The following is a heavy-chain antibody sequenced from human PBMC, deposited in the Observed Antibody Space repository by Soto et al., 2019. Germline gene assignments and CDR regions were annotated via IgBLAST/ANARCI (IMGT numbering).Heavy chain of an antibody. J-gene: IGHJ5*02. V-gene: IGHV4-59*01. CDR3: ARVGGVLRYFDWFRSWFDP. Sequence: PSETLSLTCTVSGGSISSYYWSWIRQPPGKGLEWIGYIYYSGSTNYNPSLKSRVTISVDTSKNQFSLKLSSVTAADTAVYYCARVGGVLRYFDWFRSWFDPWGQGTLVTVSS. CDR2: IYYSGST. D-gene: IGHD3-9*01. CDR1: GGSISSYY.